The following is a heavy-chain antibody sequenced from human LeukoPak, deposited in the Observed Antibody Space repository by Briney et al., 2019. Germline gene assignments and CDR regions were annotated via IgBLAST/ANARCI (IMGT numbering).Heavy chain of an antibody. D-gene: IGHD3-3*01. CDR3: ARLKIRDGAYYYDFWSGYHYYFDY. CDR1: GGSISSSSYY. J-gene: IGHJ4*02. Sequence: SETLSLTCTVSGGSISSSSYYWGWIRQPPGKGLEWIVSIYYSWITYYNPALKSRFTISVDTAKNQFSLKLGSVTAADTAVYYCARLKIRDGAYYYDFWSGYHYYFDYWGQGTLVTVSS. CDR2: IYYSWIT. V-gene: IGHV4-39*01.